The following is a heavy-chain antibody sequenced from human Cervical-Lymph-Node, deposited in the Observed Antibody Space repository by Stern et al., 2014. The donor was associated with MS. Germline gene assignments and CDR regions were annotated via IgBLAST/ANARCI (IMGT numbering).Heavy chain of an antibody. CDR2: IKQDGSEK. V-gene: IGHV3-7*01. Sequence: VQLVESGGDLVQPGGSLRLSCAASGLTFSNYWMTWVRQVPGKGLEWVANIKQDGSEKNYVDSVKGRFTVSRDNAKNSLFLQLNSLRVEDTAIYYCATTRLADNWGQGTLVTVSP. D-gene: IGHD1/OR15-1a*01. CDR3: ATTRLADN. CDR1: GLTFSNYW. J-gene: IGHJ4*02.